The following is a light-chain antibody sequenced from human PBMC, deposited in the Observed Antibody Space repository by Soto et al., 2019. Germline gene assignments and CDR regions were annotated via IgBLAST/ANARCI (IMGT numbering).Light chain of an antibody. CDR1: LSISSY. J-gene: IGKJ5*01. CDR2: DAS. Sequence: EIVLTQSPATLSLSPGERATLSCRASLSISSYLAWYQQKPGQAPRLLIYDASNRAAGIPARFSGSGSGTDFTLTISSLEPEDCAVYYCQQRSNWPPITFGQGTRLEIK. V-gene: IGKV3-11*01. CDR3: QQRSNWPPIT.